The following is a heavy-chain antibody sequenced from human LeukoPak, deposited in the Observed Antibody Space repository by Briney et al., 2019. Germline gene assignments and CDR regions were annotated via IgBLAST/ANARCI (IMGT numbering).Heavy chain of an antibody. CDR1: GASITSFH. Sequence: SETLSLTCTVSGASITSFHWTWIRQPAGKGLEWIGYIYYSGSTNYNPSLKSRVTISVDTSKNQFSLKLSSVTAADTAVYYCALTVAGYFDYWGQGTLVTVSS. CDR3: ALTVAGYFDY. CDR2: IYYSGST. V-gene: IGHV4-59*01. J-gene: IGHJ4*02. D-gene: IGHD6-19*01.